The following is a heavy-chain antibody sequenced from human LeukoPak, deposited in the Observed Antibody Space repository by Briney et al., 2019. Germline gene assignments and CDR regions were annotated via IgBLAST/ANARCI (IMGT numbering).Heavy chain of an antibody. Sequence: ASVKDSCKASGYTFTSYDINWVRQATGQGLEWMGWMNPNSGNTGYAQKFQGRVTMTRNTSISTACMELSSLRSEDTAVYYCARGRRIVVVPAATRYYFDYWGQGTLVTVSS. CDR1: GYTFTSYD. D-gene: IGHD2-2*01. V-gene: IGHV1-8*01. CDR3: ARGRRIVVVPAATRYYFDY. CDR2: MNPNSGNT. J-gene: IGHJ4*02.